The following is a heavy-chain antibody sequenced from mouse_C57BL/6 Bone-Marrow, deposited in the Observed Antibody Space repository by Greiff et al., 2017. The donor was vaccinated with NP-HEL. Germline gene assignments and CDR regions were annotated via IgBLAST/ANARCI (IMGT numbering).Heavy chain of an antibody. CDR2: IYPRSGNT. CDR1: GYTFTSYG. D-gene: IGHD1-1*01. V-gene: IGHV1-81*01. CDR3: ARGTTVGVYYYAMDY. J-gene: IGHJ4*01. Sequence: QVQLQQSGAELARPGASVKLSCKASGYTFTSYGISWVKQRPGQGLEWIGEIYPRSGNTYYNEKFKGKATLTADKSSSTAYMELRSLTSEDSAVYFCARGTTVGVYYYAMDYWGQGTSVTVPS.